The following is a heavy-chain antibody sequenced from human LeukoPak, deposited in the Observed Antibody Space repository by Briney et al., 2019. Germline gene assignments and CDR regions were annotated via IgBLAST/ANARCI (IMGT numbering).Heavy chain of an antibody. CDR3: AKEIDTSGYSPFDY. CDR2: IYHSGST. D-gene: IGHD3-22*01. V-gene: IGHV4-30-2*01. Sequence: SETLSLTCTVSGGSISSGGYYWSWIRQPPGKGLEWIGYIYHSGSTYYNPSLKSRVTISVDRSKNQFSLKLSSVTAADTAVYYCAKEIDTSGYSPFDYWGQGTLVTVSS. CDR1: GGSISSGGYY. J-gene: IGHJ4*02.